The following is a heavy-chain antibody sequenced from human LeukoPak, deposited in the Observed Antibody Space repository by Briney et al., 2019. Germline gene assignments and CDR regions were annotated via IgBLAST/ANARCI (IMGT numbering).Heavy chain of an antibody. J-gene: IGHJ6*02. CDR2: ISSSGSTI. Sequence: GGSLRLSCAASGFTFSSYWMHWVRQAPGKGLEWVSYISSSGSTIYYADSVKGRFTISRDNAKNSLYLQMNSLRAEDTAVYYCARDCSGGSCYSPYYGMDVWGQGTTVTVSS. D-gene: IGHD2-15*01. CDR3: ARDCSGGSCYSPYYGMDV. V-gene: IGHV3-48*04. CDR1: GFTFSSYW.